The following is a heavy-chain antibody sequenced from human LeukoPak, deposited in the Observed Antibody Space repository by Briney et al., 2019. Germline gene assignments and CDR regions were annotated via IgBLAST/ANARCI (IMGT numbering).Heavy chain of an antibody. CDR1: GFTFDDYG. D-gene: IGHD4-23*01. CDR2: INWNGGST. J-gene: IGHJ4*02. CDR3: ARHGVTTVVTRGFDY. V-gene: IGHV3-20*04. Sequence: GGSPRLSCAASGFTFDDYGMSWVRQATGKGLEWFSSINWNGGSTGYADSVKGRFTISRDNAKNSLYLQMNSLRDEDTALYYCARHGVTTVVTRGFDYWGQGTLVTVSS.